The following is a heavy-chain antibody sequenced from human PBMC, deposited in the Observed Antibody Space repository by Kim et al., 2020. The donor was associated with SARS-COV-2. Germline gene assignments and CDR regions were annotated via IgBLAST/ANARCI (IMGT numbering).Heavy chain of an antibody. V-gene: IGHV3-21*01. CDR3: ARDPTYDSSGYYYGGYFDY. Sequence: GGSLRLSCAASGFTFSSYSMNWVRQAPGKGLEWVSSISSSSSYIYYADSVKGRFTISRDNAKNSLYLQMNSLRAEDTAVYYCARDPTYDSSGYYYGGYFDYWGQGTLVTVSS. J-gene: IGHJ4*02. D-gene: IGHD3-22*01. CDR1: GFTFSSYS. CDR2: ISSSSSYI.